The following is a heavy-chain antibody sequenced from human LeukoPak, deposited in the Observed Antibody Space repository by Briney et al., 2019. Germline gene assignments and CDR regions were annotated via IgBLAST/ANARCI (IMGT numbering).Heavy chain of an antibody. J-gene: IGHJ4*02. D-gene: IGHD1-26*01. V-gene: IGHV3-7*05. CDR3: ARALVGDTD. CDR2: IKQDGSEK. Sequence: TGGSLILSCAASGFTFSNYWMSWVRQAPGRGLEWVAHIKQDGSEKYYVESVKGRFTISRDNARNSLYLQMNSLGAEDTAVYYCARALVGDTDWGQGALVTVSS. CDR1: GFTFSNYW.